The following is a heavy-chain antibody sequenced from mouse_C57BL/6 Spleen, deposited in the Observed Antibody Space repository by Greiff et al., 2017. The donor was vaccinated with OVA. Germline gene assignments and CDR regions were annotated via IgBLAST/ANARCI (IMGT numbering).Heavy chain of an antibody. CDR3: ARWRAYYGNYEDFDY. D-gene: IGHD2-10*01. J-gene: IGHJ2*01. V-gene: IGHV1-53*01. CDR2: INPSNGGT. CDR1: GYTFTSYW. Sequence: VQLQQPGTELVKPGASVKLSCKASGYTFTSYWMHWVKQRPGQGLEWIGNINPSNGGTNYNEKFKSKATLTVDKSSSTAYMQLSSLTSEDSAVYYCARWRAYYGNYEDFDYWGQGTTLTVSS.